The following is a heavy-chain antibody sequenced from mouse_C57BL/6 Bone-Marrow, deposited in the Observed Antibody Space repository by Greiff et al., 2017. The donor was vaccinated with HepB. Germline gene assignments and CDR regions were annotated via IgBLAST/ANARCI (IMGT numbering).Heavy chain of an antibody. V-gene: IGHV1-64*01. J-gene: IGHJ3*01. Sequence: QVQLQQPGAELVKPGASVKLSCKASGYTFTSYWMHWVKQRPGQGLEWIGMIHPNSGSTNYNEKFKSKATLTVDKSSSTAYMQLSSLTSEDSAVYYCARRGKNYYGSSPFAYWGQGTLVTVSA. CDR3: ARRGKNYYGSSPFAY. CDR2: IHPNSGST. CDR1: GYTFTSYW. D-gene: IGHD1-1*01.